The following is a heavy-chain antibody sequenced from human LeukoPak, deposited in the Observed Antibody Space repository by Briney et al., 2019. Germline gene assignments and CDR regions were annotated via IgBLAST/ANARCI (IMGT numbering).Heavy chain of an antibody. J-gene: IGHJ4*02. Sequence: SETLSLTCTVSGGSISSSSYYWGWIRQPPGKGLEWIGSIYYSGGTYYNPSLKSRVTISVDTSKNQFSLKLSSVTAADTAVYYCARGPTYYYDSSGYYYYFDYWGQGTLVTVSS. V-gene: IGHV4-39*07. CDR3: ARGPTYYYDSSGYYYYFDY. CDR2: IYYSGGT. CDR1: GGSISSSSYY. D-gene: IGHD3-22*01.